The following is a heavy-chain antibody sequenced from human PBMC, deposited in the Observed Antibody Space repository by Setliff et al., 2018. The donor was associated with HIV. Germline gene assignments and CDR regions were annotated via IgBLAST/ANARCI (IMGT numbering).Heavy chain of an antibody. V-gene: IGHV4-4*09. CDR3: ARHGTWNSQRFHFDY. CDR1: AVSIGRYS. Sequence: SETLSLTCTVSAVSIGRYSWSWIRQSPGKGREWIGSIYSTDTTNHNPSLESRDTISVDKSKNQFSLNLNSVTAAATAVYYCARHGTWNSQRFHFDYWGQGTPVTVSS. J-gene: IGHJ4*02. D-gene: IGHD1-7*01. CDR2: IYSTDTT.